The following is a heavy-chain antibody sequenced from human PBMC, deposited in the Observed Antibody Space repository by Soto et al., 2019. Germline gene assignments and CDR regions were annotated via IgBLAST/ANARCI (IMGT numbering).Heavy chain of an antibody. Sequence: ASVKVSCKASGYTFTSYDINWVRQATGQGLERMGWMNPNSGTTGYAQKFQGRVTMTRNTSISTAYMELSSLRSEDTAVYYCAVSVVPAIDDDFDIWGQGTMVTVSS. J-gene: IGHJ3*02. V-gene: IGHV1-8*01. CDR1: GYTFTSYD. D-gene: IGHD2-2*01. CDR3: AVSVVPAIDDDFDI. CDR2: MNPNSGTT.